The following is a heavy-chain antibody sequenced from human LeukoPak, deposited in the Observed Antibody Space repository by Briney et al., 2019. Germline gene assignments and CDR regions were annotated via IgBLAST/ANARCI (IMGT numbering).Heavy chain of an antibody. CDR3: AGMVSPTAAGTGYFDP. J-gene: IGHJ5*02. D-gene: IGHD6-13*01. CDR2: IIPIFDTS. V-gene: IGHV1-69*05. Sequence: ASVKVSCKASGYTFTNYAISWVRQAPGQGLEWMGEIIPIFDTSTYAQKYRGRVTITTDESTSTAYMELSSLRSEDTAVYYCAGMVSPTAAGTGYFDPWGQGTLVTVSS. CDR1: GYTFTNYA.